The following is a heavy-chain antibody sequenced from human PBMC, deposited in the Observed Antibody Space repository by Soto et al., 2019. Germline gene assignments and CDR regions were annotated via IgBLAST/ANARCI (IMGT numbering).Heavy chain of an antibody. CDR2: ISSSSSTI. CDR1: GFTFSSYS. Sequence: GGSLRLSCAASGFTFSSYSMNWVRQAPGKGLEWVSYISSSSSTIYYADSVKGRFTISRDNAKNSLYLQMNSLRAEDTAVYYCASFYFDSSGYYGHGYYYGMDVWGQGTTVTVSS. J-gene: IGHJ6*02. D-gene: IGHD3-22*01. V-gene: IGHV3-48*01. CDR3: ASFYFDSSGYYGHGYYYGMDV.